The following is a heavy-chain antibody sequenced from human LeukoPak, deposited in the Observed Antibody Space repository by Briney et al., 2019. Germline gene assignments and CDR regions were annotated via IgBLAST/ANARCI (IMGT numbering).Heavy chain of an antibody. V-gene: IGHV3-7*01. CDR3: VRGSGWFFGL. J-gene: IGHJ4*02. D-gene: IGHD6-19*01. CDR2: IKEDGRDI. Sequence: SGGSLRLSCAASQFSISYDWMHWVRQAPRKGLEWVASIKEDGRDIHYLDSVKGRFSISRDNAKNSLYLEMNTLRAEDAAVYYCVRGSGWFFGLWGQGSLVTVSS. CDR1: QFSISYDW.